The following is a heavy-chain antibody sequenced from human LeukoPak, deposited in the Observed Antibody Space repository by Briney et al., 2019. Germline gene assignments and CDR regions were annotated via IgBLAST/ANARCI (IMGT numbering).Heavy chain of an antibody. CDR2: IYYSGST. D-gene: IGHD1-26*01. CDR1: GGSISSYY. V-gene: IGHV4-59*01. CDR3: ARDPSGVGANLHAFDI. J-gene: IGHJ3*02. Sequence: SETLSLTCTVSGGSISSYYWSWIRQPPGKGLEWIGYIYYSGSTNYNPSLKSRVTISVDTSKNQFSPKLSSVTAADTAVYYCARDPSGVGANLHAFDIWGQGTMVTVSS.